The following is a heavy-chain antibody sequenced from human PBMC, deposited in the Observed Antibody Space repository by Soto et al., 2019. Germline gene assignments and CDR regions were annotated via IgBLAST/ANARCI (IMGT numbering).Heavy chain of an antibody. V-gene: IGHV1-69*13. J-gene: IGHJ6*02. Sequence: GASVKVSCKASGGTFSSYAISWVRQAPGQGLEWMGGIIPIFGTANYAQKFQGRVTITADESTSTAYMELSSLRSEDTAVYYCARKRTYYYYGMDVWGQGTTVTVSS. CDR1: GGTFSSYA. CDR3: ARKRTYYYYGMDV. CDR2: IIPIFGTA.